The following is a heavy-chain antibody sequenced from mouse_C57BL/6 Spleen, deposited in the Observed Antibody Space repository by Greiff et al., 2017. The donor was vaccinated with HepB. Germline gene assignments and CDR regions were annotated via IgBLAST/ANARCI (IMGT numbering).Heavy chain of an antibody. J-gene: IGHJ3*01. CDR3: AREADDGYYVRFAY. D-gene: IGHD2-3*01. CDR2: IDPSDSYT. Sequence: QVQLQQPGAELVRPGTSVKLSCKASGYTFTSYWMHWVKQRPGQGLEWIGVIDPSDSYTNYNQKFKGKATLTVDPSSSTAYMQLSSLTSEDSAVYDCAREADDGYYVRFAYWGQGTLVTVSA. CDR1: GYTFTSYW. V-gene: IGHV1-59*01.